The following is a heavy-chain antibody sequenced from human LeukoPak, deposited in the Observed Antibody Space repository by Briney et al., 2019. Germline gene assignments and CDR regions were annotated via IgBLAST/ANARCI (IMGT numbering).Heavy chain of an antibody. CDR2: ISWNSGSI. J-gene: IGHJ4*02. CDR1: GFTFSSYS. D-gene: IGHD5-12*01. V-gene: IGHV3-9*01. Sequence: GGSLRLSCAASGFTFSSYSMNWVRQAPGKGLEWVSGISWNSGSIGYADSVKGRFTISRDNAKNSLYLQMNSLRAEDTALYYCAKGSYSGYDSYYFDYWGQGTLVAVSS. CDR3: AKGSYSGYDSYYFDY.